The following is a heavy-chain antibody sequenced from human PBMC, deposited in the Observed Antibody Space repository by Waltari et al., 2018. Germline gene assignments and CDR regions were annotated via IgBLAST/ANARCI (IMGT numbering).Heavy chain of an antibody. D-gene: IGHD3-3*01. J-gene: IGHJ4*02. Sequence: EVQLLESGGGLVQPGGSLRLSCAASGFIFTSYAMSWVRQAPGPLLLSVSGIVGCGGPTYYAASVEGRLTISRDNSNDTVYLQMTSLTAEDTAVYYCAKTQDFDFWCGSYFDHWGQGALVNVFS. CDR1: GFIFTSYA. CDR3: AKTQDFDFWCGSYFDH. CDR2: IVGCGGPT. V-gene: IGHV3-23*01.